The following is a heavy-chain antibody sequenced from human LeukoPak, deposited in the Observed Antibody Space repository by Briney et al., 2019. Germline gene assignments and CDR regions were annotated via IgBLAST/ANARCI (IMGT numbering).Heavy chain of an antibody. D-gene: IGHD3-9*01. CDR1: GGSFSGYY. Sequence: SETLSLTCAVYGGSFSGYYWGWIRQPPGKGLEWIGEINHSGSTNYNPSLKSRVTISVDTSKNQFSLKLSSVTAADTAVYYCASDLTSSLFDYWGQGTLVTVSS. CDR2: INHSGST. J-gene: IGHJ4*02. V-gene: IGHV4-34*01. CDR3: ASDLTSSLFDY.